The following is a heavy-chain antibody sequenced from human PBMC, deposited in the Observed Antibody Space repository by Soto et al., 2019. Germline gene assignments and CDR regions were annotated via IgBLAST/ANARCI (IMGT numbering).Heavy chain of an antibody. Sequence: QITLKESGPTLVKPAQTLALTCTFSGFSLTTDGEGVGSVSEPPGEALEVLSLFYWDDDERYSPSLKTRITNTHHPSKTQLVIIIKTEDTVDRDTYYCAHSRKLMTEDAQVGDFDYWGRGTRVRVSS. D-gene: IGHD3-16*01. V-gene: IGHV2-5*02. CDR2: FYWDDDE. CDR3: AHSRKLMTEDAQVGDFDY. J-gene: IGHJ4*02. CDR1: GFSLTTDGEG.